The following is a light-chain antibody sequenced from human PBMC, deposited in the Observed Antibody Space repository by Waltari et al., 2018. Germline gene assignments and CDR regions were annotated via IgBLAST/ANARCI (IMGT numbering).Light chain of an antibody. J-gene: IGLJ2*01. CDR2: EVS. CDR1: SMDVGGYNY. CDR3: SSYTSSSTV. V-gene: IGLV2-14*01. Sequence: QSALTQPASVSGSPGQSITISCTGTSMDVGGYNYVSWYQQHPGTAPQLMIYEVSNRPSGLSNRFSGSKSGNTASLTISGLQAEDEADYYCSSYTSSSTVFGGGTKLTVL.